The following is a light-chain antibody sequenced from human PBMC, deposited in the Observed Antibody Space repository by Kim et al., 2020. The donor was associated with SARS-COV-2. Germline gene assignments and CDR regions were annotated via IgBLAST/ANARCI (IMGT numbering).Light chain of an antibody. J-gene: IGKJ1*01. V-gene: IGKV1-39*01. CDR2: AAS. Sequence: DIQMTQSPSSLSASVGDRVTITCRASQSISSYLNWYQQKPGKAPKVLIFAASSFQSGVPSRFSGSGSGTDFTLTISSLQPEDFATYYCQQSYTTPRTFGQGTKVDIK. CDR3: QQSYTTPRT. CDR1: QSISSY.